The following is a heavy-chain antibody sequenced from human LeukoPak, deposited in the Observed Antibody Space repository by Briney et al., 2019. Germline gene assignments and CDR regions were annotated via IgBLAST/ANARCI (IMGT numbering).Heavy chain of an antibody. CDR1: GYSFTNYW. D-gene: IGHD2-2*01. V-gene: IGHV5-51*01. CDR2: IYPGDSDT. J-gene: IGHJ4*02. CDR3: ARHSPHCSSTSCQIDY. Sequence: GESLKISCQGSGYSFTNYWIGWVRQMPGKGLEWMGIIYPGDSDTRYSPSFQGQVTISADKSISTAYLQWSSLKASDTAMYYCARHSPHCSSTSCQIDYWGQGTLVTVSS.